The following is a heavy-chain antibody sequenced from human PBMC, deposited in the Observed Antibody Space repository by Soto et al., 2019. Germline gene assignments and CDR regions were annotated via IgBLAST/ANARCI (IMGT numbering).Heavy chain of an antibody. V-gene: IGHV3-15*01. CDR3: TTVLIDSSGYYYFDY. Sequence: GGSLRLSCAASGFTFSNAWMSWVRQAPGKGLEWVGRIKSKTDGGTTDYAAPVKGRFTISRDDSKNTLYLQMNSLKTEDTAVYYCTTVLIDSSGYYYFDYWGQGTLVPVSS. D-gene: IGHD3-22*01. CDR1: GFTFSNAW. J-gene: IGHJ4*02. CDR2: IKSKTDGGTT.